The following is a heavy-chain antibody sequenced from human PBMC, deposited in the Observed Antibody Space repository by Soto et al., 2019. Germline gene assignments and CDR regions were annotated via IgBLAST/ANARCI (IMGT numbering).Heavy chain of an antibody. V-gene: IGHV4-31*03. CDR2: IYYSGST. J-gene: IGHJ6*02. D-gene: IGHD4-17*01. CDR3: ARAPNSDYGDYGNYYGMDV. Sequence: SETLSLTCTVSGGSISSGGYYWSWIRQHPGKGLEWIGYIYYSGSTYYNPSLKSRVTISVDTSKNQFSLKLSSVTAADTAVYYCARAPNSDYGDYGNYYGMDVWGQGTTVTVSS. CDR1: GGSISSGGYY.